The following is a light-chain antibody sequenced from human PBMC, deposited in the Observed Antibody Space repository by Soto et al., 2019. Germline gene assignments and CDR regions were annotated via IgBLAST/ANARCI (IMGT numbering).Light chain of an antibody. Sequence: DIQMTQSPSTLSGSVGDRFTITCRASQTISSWLAWYQQKPGKAPKLLIYKASTLKSGVPSRFSGSGSGTEFTLTISSLQPDDFATYYCQQYNDWPPITFGQGTRLEI. J-gene: IGKJ5*01. V-gene: IGKV1-5*03. CDR3: QQYNDWPPIT. CDR2: KAS. CDR1: QTISSW.